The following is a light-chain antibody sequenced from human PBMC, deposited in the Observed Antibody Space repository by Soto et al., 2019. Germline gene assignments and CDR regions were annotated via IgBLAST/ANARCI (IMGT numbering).Light chain of an antibody. Sequence: EIVLTQSPVTLSLSTGERATLSCRASQSISSHLAWYQQKPGRAPRLLIYDASNRATGIPAKFSGSGSGTVVTLTISSMDPEDFAVYYCQQRNSWPFTFGEGTKVEIK. V-gene: IGKV3-11*01. CDR1: QSISSH. CDR2: DAS. J-gene: IGKJ4*01. CDR3: QQRNSWPFT.